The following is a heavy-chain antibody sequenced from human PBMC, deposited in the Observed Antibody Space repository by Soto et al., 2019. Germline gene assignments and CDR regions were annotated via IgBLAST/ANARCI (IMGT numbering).Heavy chain of an antibody. D-gene: IGHD6-6*01. CDR1: GFIFEDYA. CDR3: TKSRGVAGRPLDD. V-gene: IGHV3-9*01. Sequence: EVQLVESGGGLVQPGRSLRLSCVASGFIFEDYAMHWVRQAPGKGLEWVSSITWNSDSLAYTGSVKGRFTISRDNAKNSLYLEMDSLRPEDTALYFCTKSRGVAGRPLDDWGQGTFVTVSS. J-gene: IGHJ4*02. CDR2: ITWNSDSL.